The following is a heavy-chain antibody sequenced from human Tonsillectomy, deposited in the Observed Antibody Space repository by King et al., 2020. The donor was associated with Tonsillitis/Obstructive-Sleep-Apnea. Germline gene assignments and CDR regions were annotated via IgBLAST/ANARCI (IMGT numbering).Heavy chain of an antibody. V-gene: IGHV5-10-1*01. Sequence: VQLVESGAEVKKPGESLRISCKGSGYSFTSYWISWVRQMPGKGLEWMGRIDPSDSYTNYSPSFQGHVTISADKSISTAYLQWSSLKASDPAMYYCARRGFSYGDYPYYYYYYMDVWGKGTTVTVSS. D-gene: IGHD4-17*01. CDR2: IDPSDSYT. J-gene: IGHJ6*03. CDR1: GYSFTSYW. CDR3: ARRGFSYGDYPYYYYYYMDV.